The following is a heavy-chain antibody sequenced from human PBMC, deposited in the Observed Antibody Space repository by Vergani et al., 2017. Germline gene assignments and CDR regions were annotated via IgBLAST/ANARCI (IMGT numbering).Heavy chain of an antibody. J-gene: IGHJ4*02. Sequence: QVQLQESGPGLVKPPGTLSLTCAVSGGSISSSNWWSWVRQPPGRGLEWIGEIYHSGSTNYNPSLKSRVTISVDKSKNQFSLKLSSVTAADTAVYYCARRPSGWVSSGSYYYFDYWGQGTLVTVSS. CDR2: IYHSGST. CDR3: ARRPSGWVSSGSYYYFDY. D-gene: IGHD1-26*01. CDR1: GGSISSSNW. V-gene: IGHV4-4*03.